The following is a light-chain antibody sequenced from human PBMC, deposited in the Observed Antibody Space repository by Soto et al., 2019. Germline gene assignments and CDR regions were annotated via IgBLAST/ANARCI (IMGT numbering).Light chain of an antibody. J-gene: IGKJ2*01. V-gene: IGKV1-39*01. CDR3: QQSVSAPYS. CDR2: TAS. CDR1: QNITRY. Sequence: DIQMTQSPSSLSASVGDRVTITCRASQNITRYLNWYQYKVGKAPRLLIYTASSLQTGVPSRFSGRGSGTDFTITITSLQPADFTSYYCQQSVSAPYSFGQGTPLEIK.